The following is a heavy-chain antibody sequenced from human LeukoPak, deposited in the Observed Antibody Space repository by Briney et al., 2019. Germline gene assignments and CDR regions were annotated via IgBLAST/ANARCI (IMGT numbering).Heavy chain of an antibody. CDR2: ISGSGTSI. CDR1: GFTFSDYQ. V-gene: IGHV3-48*03. J-gene: IGHJ5*02. D-gene: IGHD3-9*01. Sequence: PGGSLRLSCAASGFTFSDYQISWVRQAPGKGLEWVSYISGSGTSIYYADSVKGRFTISRDNAKNSLYLQMNSLRAEDTAVYYCARGSFSDWLPSGTWFDPWGQGTLVTVSS. CDR3: ARGSFSDWLPSGTWFDP.